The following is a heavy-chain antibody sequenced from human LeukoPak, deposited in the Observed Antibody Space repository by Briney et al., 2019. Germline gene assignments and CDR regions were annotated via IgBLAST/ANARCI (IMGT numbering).Heavy chain of an antibody. CDR1: GFTFSSYW. V-gene: IGHV3-74*01. CDR3: ARDPVATVTTAFDY. CDR2: INSDGSST. Sequence: GGSLPLSCAASGFTFSSYWMHWVRQAPGKGLVWVSRINSDGSSTSYADSVKGRFTISRDNAKNTLYLQMNSLRAEDTAVYYCARDPVATVTTAFDYWGQGTMVTVSS. J-gene: IGHJ4*02. D-gene: IGHD4-17*01.